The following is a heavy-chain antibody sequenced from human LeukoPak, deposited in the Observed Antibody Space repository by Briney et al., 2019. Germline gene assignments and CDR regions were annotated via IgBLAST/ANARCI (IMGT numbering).Heavy chain of an antibody. V-gene: IGHV3-49*03. J-gene: IGHJ4*02. Sequence: GGSLGLSCTASGFTFGDYAMSWFRQAPGKGLEWVGFIRSKAYGGTTEYAASVKGRFTISRDDSKSIAYLQMNSLKTEDTAVYYCTRDEWNWNYERRFDYWGQGTLVTVSS. CDR2: IRSKAYGGTT. D-gene: IGHD1-7*01. CDR1: GFTFGDYA. CDR3: TRDEWNWNYERRFDY.